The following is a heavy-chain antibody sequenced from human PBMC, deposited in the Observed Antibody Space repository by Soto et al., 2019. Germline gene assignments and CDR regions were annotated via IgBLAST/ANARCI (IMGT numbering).Heavy chain of an antibody. D-gene: IGHD6-6*01. J-gene: IGHJ4*02. V-gene: IGHV3-23*01. CDR3: AKASPGVGIEARRIEAPVAY. CDR2: ISGSGGST. CDR1: GFTFSSYA. Sequence: GGSLRLSCAASGFTFSSYAMSWVRQAPGKGLEWVSAISGSGGSTYYADSVKGRFTISRDNSKNTLYLQMNSLRAEDTAVYYCAKASPGVGIEARRIEAPVAYWGQGTLVTVSS.